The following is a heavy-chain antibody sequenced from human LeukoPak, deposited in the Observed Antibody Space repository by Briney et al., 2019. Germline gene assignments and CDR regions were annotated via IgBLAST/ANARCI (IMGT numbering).Heavy chain of an antibody. CDR2: LSGSGGST. Sequence: PGGSLRLSCAASGFTFSSYAMTWVRQAPGKGLEWVSALSGSGGSTFYADSVKGRFTISRDNAKNSLYLQMNSLRAEDTAVYYCARAYGSSSPFDYWGQGTLVTVSS. CDR1: GFTFSSYA. V-gene: IGHV3-23*01. J-gene: IGHJ4*02. CDR3: ARAYGSSSPFDY. D-gene: IGHD6-6*01.